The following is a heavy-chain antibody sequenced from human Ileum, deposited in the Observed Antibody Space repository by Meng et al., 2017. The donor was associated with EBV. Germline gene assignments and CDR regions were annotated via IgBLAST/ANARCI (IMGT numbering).Heavy chain of an antibody. Sequence: APAPELVQPSRPLSLTSAVSRDSITNPNWWAWVRTPPGKGLEWIGEIPHRDSSAYNPSLKSRVSMSIDKSKKQFSLKLTSVTAADTAVYHCLRGSGGSVWGQGTLVTVSS. D-gene: IGHD3-10*01. CDR1: RDSITNPNW. CDR2: IPHRDSS. CDR3: LRGSGGSV. V-gene: IGHV4-4*02. J-gene: IGHJ1*01.